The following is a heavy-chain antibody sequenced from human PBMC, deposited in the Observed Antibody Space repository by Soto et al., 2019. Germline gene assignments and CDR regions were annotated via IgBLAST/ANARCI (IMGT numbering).Heavy chain of an antibody. CDR2: ISGSGGST. CDR1: EFTFSSYA. J-gene: IGHJ5*02. D-gene: IGHD6-13*01. Sequence: GGSLRLSCATSEFTFSSYAMRWVRQAPGKGLEWVSAISGSGGSTYYADSVKGRFTISRDNSKNTLYLQMNSLRAEDTAVYYCAKGASGWQQLALEAWFDPWGQGTLVTVSS. V-gene: IGHV3-23*01. CDR3: AKGASGWQQLALEAWFDP.